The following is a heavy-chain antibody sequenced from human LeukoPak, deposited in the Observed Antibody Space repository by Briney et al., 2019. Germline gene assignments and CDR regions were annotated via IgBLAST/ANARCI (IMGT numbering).Heavy chain of an antibody. J-gene: IGHJ4*02. CDR3: ATRGIGDFHY. D-gene: IGHD1-26*01. Sequence: PSETLSLTCAVSAYSISSGYRWGWIRQPPGKGLEWIGSIYHSGITYYNPSLKSRVTISVDTSNNQFSLKLTSVTAADAAVYYCATRGIGDFHYWGQETLVTVSS. CDR1: AYSISSGYR. CDR2: IYHSGIT. V-gene: IGHV4-38-2*01.